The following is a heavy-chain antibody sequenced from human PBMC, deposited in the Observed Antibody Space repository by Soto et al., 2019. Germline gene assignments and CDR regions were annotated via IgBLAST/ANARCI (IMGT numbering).Heavy chain of an antibody. Sequence: SETLSLTCTVSGGSISSSSYYWGWIRQPPGKGLEWIGSIYYSGSTYYNPSLKSRVTISVDTSKNQFSLKLSSVTAADTAVYYCASYYDFWSGYYLRQYFDYWGQGTLVTVSS. V-gene: IGHV4-39*01. D-gene: IGHD3-3*01. CDR1: GGSISSSSYY. CDR2: IYYSGST. CDR3: ASYYDFWSGYYLRQYFDY. J-gene: IGHJ4*02.